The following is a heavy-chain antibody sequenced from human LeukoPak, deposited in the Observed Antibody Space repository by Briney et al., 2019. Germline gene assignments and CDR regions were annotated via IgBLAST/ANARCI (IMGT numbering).Heavy chain of an antibody. V-gene: IGHV4-34*01. Sequence: PSETLSLTCAVYGGSFSAYYWSWIRQPPGKGLEWIGEINHSGSTNYNPSLKSRVTISVDTSKNQFSLKLSSVTAADTAVYYCARGKRWSGYYDAKGYFDYWGQGTLVTVSS. CDR3: ARGKRWSGYYDAKGYFDY. CDR1: GGSFSAYY. D-gene: IGHD4/OR15-4a*01. J-gene: IGHJ4*02. CDR2: INHSGST.